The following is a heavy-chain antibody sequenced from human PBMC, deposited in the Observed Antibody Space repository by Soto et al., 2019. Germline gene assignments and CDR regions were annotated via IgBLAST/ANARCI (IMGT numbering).Heavy chain of an antibody. D-gene: IGHD2-15*01. V-gene: IGHV3-13*01. CDR1: GFTFSTYS. J-gene: IGHJ4*02. Sequence: GGSLILSFGGSGFTFSTYSINWVRQAPGKVLEWVSTIGTAGDTYYAVSVKGRFTISRDNAKNSLSLQMNSLRAGDTAVYFCARGQEVGAHFFDSWGQGTQVTVSS. CDR2: IGTAGDT. CDR3: ARGQEVGAHFFDS.